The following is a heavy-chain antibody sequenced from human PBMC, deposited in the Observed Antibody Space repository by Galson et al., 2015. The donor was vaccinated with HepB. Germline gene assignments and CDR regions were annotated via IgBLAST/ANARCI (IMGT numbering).Heavy chain of an antibody. CDR2: ISAYNGNT. CDR1: GYTFTSYG. Sequence: SVKVSCKASGYTFTSYGISWVRQAPGQGLEWMGWISAYNGNTNYAQKLQGRVTMTTDTSTSTAYMELRSLRSDDTAVYYCARDRFDDIWADAFDIWGQGTMVTVSS. CDR3: ARDRFDDIWADAFDI. J-gene: IGHJ3*02. V-gene: IGHV1-18*01. D-gene: IGHD3-9*01.